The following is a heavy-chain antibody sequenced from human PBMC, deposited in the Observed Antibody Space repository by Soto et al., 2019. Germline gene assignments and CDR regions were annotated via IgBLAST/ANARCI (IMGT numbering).Heavy chain of an antibody. J-gene: IGHJ5*02. CDR1: GFSFITHA. D-gene: IGHD2-15*01. Sequence: GGSLRLSCASSGFSFITHAMSWFRQAPGKGLEWVSGISGNSGSTYYADPVKGRFTVSRDNSKNTVYLQMNSLRGDDTAVYYCAKVSVVVLAAGDWFDPWGQGTLVTVSS. V-gene: IGHV3-23*01. CDR3: AKVSVVVLAAGDWFDP. CDR2: ISGNSGST.